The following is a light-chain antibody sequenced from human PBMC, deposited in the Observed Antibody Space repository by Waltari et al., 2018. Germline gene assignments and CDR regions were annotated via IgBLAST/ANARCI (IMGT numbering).Light chain of an antibody. CDR3: SSYTSSSTLYV. CDR2: DVS. J-gene: IGLJ1*01. Sequence: QSALTQPASVSGSPGQSITISCTGTSGDVGAYTYLAWYQQHPGNAPKLMIYDVSNRPSGVSTLFSGSKSGNTASLTISGLQAEDEADYYCSSYTSSSTLYVFGTGTKVTVL. CDR1: SGDVGAYTY. V-gene: IGLV2-14*03.